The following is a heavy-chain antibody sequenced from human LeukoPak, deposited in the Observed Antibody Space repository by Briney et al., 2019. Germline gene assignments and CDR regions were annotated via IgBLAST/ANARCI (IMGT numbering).Heavy chain of an antibody. J-gene: IGHJ3*02. CDR2: INPSGGST. D-gene: IGHD4-17*01. CDR1: GYTFTSYY. Sequence: WASVKVSCKASGYTFTSYYMHWVRQAPGQGLEWMGIINPSGGSTSYAQKFQGRVTMTRDMSTSTVYMELSSLRSEDTAVYYCARENTVTTGFEYGAFDIWGQGTMVTVPS. V-gene: IGHV1-46*01. CDR3: ARENTVTTGFEYGAFDI.